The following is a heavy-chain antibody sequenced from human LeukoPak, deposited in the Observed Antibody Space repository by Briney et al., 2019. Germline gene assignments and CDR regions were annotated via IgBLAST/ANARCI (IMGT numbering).Heavy chain of an antibody. CDR1: GGTFSSYA. J-gene: IGHJ4*02. CDR3: ARDDGRYSGYDFDY. Sequence: GASVKVSCKASGGTFSSYAISWVRQAPGQGLEWMGGIIPIFGTANYAQKFQGRVTITADKSTSTAYMELSSLRSEDTAVYYCARDDGRYSGYDFDYWGQGTLVTVSS. D-gene: IGHD5-12*01. CDR2: IIPIFGTA. V-gene: IGHV1-69*06.